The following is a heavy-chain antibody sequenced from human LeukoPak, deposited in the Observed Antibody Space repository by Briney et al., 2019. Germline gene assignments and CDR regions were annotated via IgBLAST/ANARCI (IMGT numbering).Heavy chain of an antibody. V-gene: IGHV3-7*01. J-gene: IGHJ4*02. CDR3: ARARIFGVVPYFDY. CDR1: GFTFSSYW. Sequence: GGSLRLSCAASGFTFSSYWMSWVRQAPGKGLEWVANIKQDGSEKYYVDSVKGRFTISRDNAKNSLYLQMNRLRAKDTAVYYCARARIFGVVPYFDYWGQGTLVTVSS. CDR2: IKQDGSEK. D-gene: IGHD3-3*01.